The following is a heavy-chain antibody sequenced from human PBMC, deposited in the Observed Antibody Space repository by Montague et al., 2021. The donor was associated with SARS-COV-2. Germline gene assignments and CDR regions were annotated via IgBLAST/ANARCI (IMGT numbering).Heavy chain of an antibody. V-gene: IGHV3-72*01. Sequence: SLRLSCAASGVTFGDHYMDWVRQAPGKGLEWVARIGSKAKSYSTQYVASVKGRFTISRDESKISLYLQMNSLKSEDTAVYYCARDAGRYSFDSWGQGTLVTVST. CDR1: GVTFGDHY. CDR3: ARDAGRYSFDS. CDR2: IGSKAKSYST. J-gene: IGHJ4*02. D-gene: IGHD3-16*01.